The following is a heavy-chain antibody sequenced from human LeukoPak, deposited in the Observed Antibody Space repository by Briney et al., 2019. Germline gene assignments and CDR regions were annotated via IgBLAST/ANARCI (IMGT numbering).Heavy chain of an antibody. CDR2: IIPIFGTA. J-gene: IGHJ6*03. CDR3: ARDRDDCTNGVCYYMDV. V-gene: IGHV1-69*05. CDR1: GGTFSSYA. D-gene: IGHD2-8*01. Sequence: SVKVSCKASGGTFSSYAISWVRQAPGQGLEWMGGIIPIFGTADYAQKFQGRVTITTDESTSTDYMELSSLKSEDTAVYYCARDRDDCTNGVCYYMDVWGKGTTVTVSS.